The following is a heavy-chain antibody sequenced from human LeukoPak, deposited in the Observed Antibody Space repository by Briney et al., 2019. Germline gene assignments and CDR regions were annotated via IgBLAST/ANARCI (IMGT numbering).Heavy chain of an antibody. V-gene: IGHV4-59*01. CDR2: ISNGGTT. D-gene: IGHD1-1*01. CDR1: GGPINNYY. Sequence: SETLSRTCTVSGGPINNYYWSWIRQPPGEGLERIGYISNGGTTNYNPSLKSRVTISVDKSKNQLSLKLGSVTAADTAVYHCVRLQPNTGEWAFDNWGQGTLVTVS. J-gene: IGHJ3*02. CDR3: VRLQPNTGEWAFDN.